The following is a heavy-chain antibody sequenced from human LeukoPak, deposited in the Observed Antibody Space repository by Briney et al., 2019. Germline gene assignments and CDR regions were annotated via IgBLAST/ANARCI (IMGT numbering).Heavy chain of an antibody. CDR2: ISGSGGST. CDR3: AKDQRATAYYFDY. CDR1: GFTFSSYW. J-gene: IGHJ4*02. D-gene: IGHD1-26*01. V-gene: IGHV3-23*01. Sequence: GGSLRLSCAASGFTFSSYWMSWVRQAPGNGLEWVSAISGSGGSTYYADSVKGRFTISRDNSKNTLYLQMNSLGAEDTAVYYCAKDQRATAYYFDYWGQGTLVTVSS.